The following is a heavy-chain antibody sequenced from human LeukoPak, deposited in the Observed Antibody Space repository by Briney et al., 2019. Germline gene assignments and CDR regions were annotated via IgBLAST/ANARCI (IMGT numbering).Heavy chain of an antibody. D-gene: IGHD1-26*01. CDR2: LYPRGTT. V-gene: IGHV4-4*07. J-gene: IGHJ3*02. CDR1: GGSISNYF. CDR3: AGGGSPHI. Sequence: SETLSLTCTVSGGSISNYFLSWVRQPAGKALEWIGRLYPRGTTNHNPSLKSRVSMSLGTSMTQFSLKLNSVTAADTAVYYCAGGGSPHIWGQGTMVTVSS.